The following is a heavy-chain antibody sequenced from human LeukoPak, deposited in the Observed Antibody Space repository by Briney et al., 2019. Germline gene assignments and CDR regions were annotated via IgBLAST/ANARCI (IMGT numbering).Heavy chain of an antibody. Sequence: SETLSLTCTVSGGSISSYYWSWIRQPPGKGLEWIGYIYYSGSTNYNPSLKSRVSISVDTSKNQFSLKLSSVTAADTAVYYCARHSNSLKVGYSSGLFDYWGQGTLVTVSS. CDR1: GGSISSYY. V-gene: IGHV4-59*08. D-gene: IGHD6-19*01. J-gene: IGHJ4*02. CDR3: ARHSNSLKVGYSSGLFDY. CDR2: IYYSGST.